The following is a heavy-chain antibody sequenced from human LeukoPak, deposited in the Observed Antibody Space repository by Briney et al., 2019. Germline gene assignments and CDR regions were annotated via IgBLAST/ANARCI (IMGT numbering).Heavy chain of an antibody. CDR3: ARLFSGYVDY. J-gene: IGHJ4*02. Sequence: SETLSLTCTVSGGSISSYYWGWIRQPPGKGLEWIGSIYYSGSTYYNPSLKSRVTISVDTSKNHFSLKLSSVTAADTAVYYCARLFSGYVDYWGQGILVTVSS. CDR1: GGSISSYY. V-gene: IGHV4-39*01. D-gene: IGHD1-26*01. CDR2: IYYSGST.